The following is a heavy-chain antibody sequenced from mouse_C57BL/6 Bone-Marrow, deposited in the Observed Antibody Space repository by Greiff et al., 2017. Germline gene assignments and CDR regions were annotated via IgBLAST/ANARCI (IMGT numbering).Heavy chain of an antibody. CDR2: ISGGGGNT. Sequence: EVKVEESGGGLVKPGGSLKLSCAASGFTFSSYTMSWVRQTPEKRLEWVATISGGGGNTYYPDSVKGRFTISRDNAKNTLYLQMSSLRSEDTALYYCARVRTGYFDVWGTGTTVTVSS. CDR3: ARVRTGYFDV. J-gene: IGHJ1*03. D-gene: IGHD2-2*01. V-gene: IGHV5-9*01. CDR1: GFTFSSYT.